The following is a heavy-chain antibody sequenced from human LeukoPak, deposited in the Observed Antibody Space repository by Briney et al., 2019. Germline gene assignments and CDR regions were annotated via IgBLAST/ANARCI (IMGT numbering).Heavy chain of an antibody. CDR1: GYTFTSYY. Sequence: ASVKVFCKASGYTFTSYYMHWVRQAPGQGLEWMGIINPSGGSTSYAQKFQGRVTMTRDTSTSTVYMELSSLRSEDTAVYYCARVGGTTPFDYWGQGTLVTVSS. CDR3: ARVGGTTPFDY. V-gene: IGHV1-46*01. J-gene: IGHJ4*02. D-gene: IGHD1-7*01. CDR2: INPSGGST.